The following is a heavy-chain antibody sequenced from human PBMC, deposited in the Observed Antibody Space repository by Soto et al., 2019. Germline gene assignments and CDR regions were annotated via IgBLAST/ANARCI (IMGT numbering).Heavy chain of an antibody. CDR3: AKERSITIFGVVPTDAFDI. Sequence: GGSLRLSCAASGFTFDDYAMHWVRQAPGKGLEWVSGISWNSGSIGYADSVKGRFTISRDNAKNSLYLQMNSLRAEDTALYYCAKERSITIFGVVPTDAFDIRGQGTMVT. D-gene: IGHD3-3*01. J-gene: IGHJ3*02. CDR1: GFTFDDYA. V-gene: IGHV3-9*01. CDR2: ISWNSGSI.